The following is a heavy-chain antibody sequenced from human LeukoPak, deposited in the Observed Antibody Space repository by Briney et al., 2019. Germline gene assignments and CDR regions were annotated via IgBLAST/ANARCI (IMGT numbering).Heavy chain of an antibody. J-gene: IGHJ4*02. CDR1: GYTFTGYY. Sequence: ASVKVSCKASGYTFTGYYMHWVRQAPGQGLEWMGWINPNSGGTNYAQKFQGGVTMTRDTSISTAYMELSSLRSEDTAVYYCARGGFSGIPTGGPDYWGQGTLVTVSS. CDR3: ARGGFSGIPTGGPDY. CDR2: INPNSGGT. D-gene: IGHD1-14*01. V-gene: IGHV1-2*02.